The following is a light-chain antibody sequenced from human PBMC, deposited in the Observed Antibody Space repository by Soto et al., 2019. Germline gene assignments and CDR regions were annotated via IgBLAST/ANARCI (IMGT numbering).Light chain of an antibody. V-gene: IGKV1-5*01. Sequence: DIQMTHSPSTLSASVGDSVTITCRASQSISSWLAWYQQTPGKXPXXLIYDASSLESGVPSRFRASGSGKDFPLPLSSLQPDDSATDDCQQYNSYRTFGQGTKV. J-gene: IGKJ1*01. CDR3: QQYNSYRT. CDR1: QSISSW. CDR2: DAS.